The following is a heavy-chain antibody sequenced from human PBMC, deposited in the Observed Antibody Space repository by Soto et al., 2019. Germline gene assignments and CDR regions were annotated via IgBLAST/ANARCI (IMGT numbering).Heavy chain of an antibody. CDR1: GGSFSGYY. Sequence: SETLSLTCAVYGGSFSGYYWSWIRQPPGKGLEWIGEINHSGSTNYNPSLKSRVTISVDTSKNQFSLKLSSVTAADTAVYYCGSITKTDYSNWFDPWGQGTLVTVSS. V-gene: IGHV4-34*01. D-gene: IGHD4-4*01. J-gene: IGHJ5*02. CDR3: GSITKTDYSNWFDP. CDR2: INHSGST.